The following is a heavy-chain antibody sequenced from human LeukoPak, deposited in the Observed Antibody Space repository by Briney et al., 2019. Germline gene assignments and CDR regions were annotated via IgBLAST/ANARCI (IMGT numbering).Heavy chain of an antibody. CDR2: ISGSGGST. Sequence: GALRLSCAASGFTFSSYAMSWVRQAPGKGLERVSAISGSGGSTYYADSVKGRFTISRDNSKNTLYLQMNSLRAEDTAVYYCAKDPFYYGSGRDNDAFDIWGQGTMVTVSS. D-gene: IGHD3-10*01. V-gene: IGHV3-23*01. J-gene: IGHJ3*02. CDR1: GFTFSSYA. CDR3: AKDPFYYGSGRDNDAFDI.